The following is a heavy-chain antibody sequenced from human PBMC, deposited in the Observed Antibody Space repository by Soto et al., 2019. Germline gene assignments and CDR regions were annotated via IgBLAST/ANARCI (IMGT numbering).Heavy chain of an antibody. D-gene: IGHD2-15*01. V-gene: IGHV3-30-3*01. Sequence: GGSLRLSCAASGFTFSSYAMHWVRQAPGKGLEWVAVISYDGSNKYYADSVKGRFTISRDNSKNTLYLQMNSLRAEDTAVYYCARERRIHRWFDPWGQGTLVTVSS. CDR3: ARERRIHRWFDP. CDR1: GFTFSSYA. J-gene: IGHJ5*02. CDR2: ISYDGSNK.